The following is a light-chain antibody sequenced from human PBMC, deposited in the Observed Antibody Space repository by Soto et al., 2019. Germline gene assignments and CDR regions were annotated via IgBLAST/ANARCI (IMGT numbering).Light chain of an antibody. CDR1: QSVSYSY. V-gene: IGKV3-20*01. CDR2: GVS. CDR3: QQYSNLPHT. J-gene: IGKJ2*01. Sequence: EIVLTQSPGTLSLSPGEIATLSCRASQSVSYSYFAWYQQKPGQAPRLLIYGVSSRATGIPDRFSGSGSGTDFTLTISRLEPEDFVVYYCQQYSNLPHTFGQGTKVDIK.